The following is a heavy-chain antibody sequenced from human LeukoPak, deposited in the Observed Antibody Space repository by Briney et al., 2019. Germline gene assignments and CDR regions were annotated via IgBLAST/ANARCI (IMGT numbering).Heavy chain of an antibody. CDR1: GGSVSGGSYS. J-gene: IGHJ4*02. CDR2: VYYTGST. V-gene: IGHV4-61*01. D-gene: IGHD3-22*01. CDR3: ARVRGYYDSSGYDY. Sequence: SETLSLTCTVSGGSVSGGSYSWNWIRQPPGKGLEWIGYVYYTGSTNYNPSLKSRVTISIDTSKNQISLKLSSVTAADTAVYYCARVRGYYDSSGYDYWGQGTLVTVSS.